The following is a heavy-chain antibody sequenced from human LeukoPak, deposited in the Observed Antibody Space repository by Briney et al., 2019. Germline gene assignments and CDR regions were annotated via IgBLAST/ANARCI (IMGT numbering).Heavy chain of an antibody. J-gene: IGHJ2*01. Sequence: TSETLSLTCTVSGGSISTYYWSWIRQPPGKGLEWIGYIYYSGTTNQNPSLKSRVTISVDTSKNQFSLKLSSVTAADTDVYYCARGRGIADWYFDLWGRGTLVTVSS. D-gene: IGHD3-10*01. CDR2: IYYSGTT. V-gene: IGHV4-59*01. CDR1: GGSISTYY. CDR3: ARGRGIADWYFDL.